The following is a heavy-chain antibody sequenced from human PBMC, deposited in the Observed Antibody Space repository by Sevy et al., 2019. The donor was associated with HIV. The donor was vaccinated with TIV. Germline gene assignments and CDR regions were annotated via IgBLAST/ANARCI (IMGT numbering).Heavy chain of an antibody. Sequence: ASVKVSCKASGYTFTDYYLHWLRQAPGQGLEWMGWINPNTGATNYAQKFKGRVTMTRDTSMSTAFMDLTRLRSDDTAVYYCAKLLIVVDDGFDVRGQGTMVTVSS. D-gene: IGHD3-22*01. V-gene: IGHV1-2*02. CDR2: INPNTGAT. J-gene: IGHJ3*01. CDR3: AKLLIVVDDGFDV. CDR1: GYTFTDYY.